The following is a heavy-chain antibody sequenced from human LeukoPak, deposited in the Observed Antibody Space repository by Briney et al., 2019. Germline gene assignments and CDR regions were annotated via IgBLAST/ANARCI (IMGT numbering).Heavy chain of an antibody. CDR3: TRAVAGGYDY. CDR1: GFTISNHW. V-gene: IGHV3-74*01. D-gene: IGHD6-19*01. J-gene: IGHJ4*02. CDR2: INSDGSTI. Sequence: GGSLRLSCLASGFTISNHWMHWVRQAPGKGLGWVSRINSDGSTISYADSVKGRFTISRDTAENTLYLQMNSLTTEDTAIYYCTRAVAGGYDYWGQGTLVTVSS.